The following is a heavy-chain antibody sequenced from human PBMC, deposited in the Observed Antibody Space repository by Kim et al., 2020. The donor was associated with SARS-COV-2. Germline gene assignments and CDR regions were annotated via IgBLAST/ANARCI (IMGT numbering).Heavy chain of an antibody. D-gene: IGHD3-22*01. CDR1: GGTFSSYA. V-gene: IGHV1-69*13. CDR3: ARDREIVAGGWFDP. CDR2: IIPIFGTA. J-gene: IGHJ5*02. Sequence: SVKVSCKASGGTFSSYAISWVRQAPGQGLEWMGGIIPIFGTANYAQKFQGRVTITADESTSTAYMELSSLRSEDTAVYYCARDREIVAGGWFDPWGQGTLVTVSS.